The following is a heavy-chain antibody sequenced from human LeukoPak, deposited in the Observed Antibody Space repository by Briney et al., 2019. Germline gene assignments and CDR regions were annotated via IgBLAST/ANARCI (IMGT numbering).Heavy chain of an antibody. D-gene: IGHD3-22*01. Sequence: KPSETLSLTCTVSGGSISSHYWSWIRQPPGRGLEWIGYIYYSGSTNYNPSLKSRVTISVDTSKNQFSLKLSSVTAADTAVYYCARNRQYPQYYYDSSGYYQTYYFDYWGQGTLVTVSS. CDR3: ARNRQYPQYYYDSSGYYQTYYFDY. J-gene: IGHJ4*02. CDR2: IYYSGST. CDR1: GGSISSHY. V-gene: IGHV4-59*11.